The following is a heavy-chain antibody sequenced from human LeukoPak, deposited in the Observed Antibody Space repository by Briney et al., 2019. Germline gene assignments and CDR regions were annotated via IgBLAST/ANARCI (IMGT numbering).Heavy chain of an antibody. CDR3: ARGAAGRGYYFDY. CDR1: GYTFTSYG. D-gene: IGHD6-13*01. Sequence: ASVKVSCKASGYTFTSYGISWVRQAPGQGLEWMGWINPNSGGTNYAQKFQGWVTMTRDTSISTAYMELSRLRSDDTAVYYCARGAAGRGYYFDYWGQGTLVTVSS. J-gene: IGHJ4*02. CDR2: INPNSGGT. V-gene: IGHV1-2*04.